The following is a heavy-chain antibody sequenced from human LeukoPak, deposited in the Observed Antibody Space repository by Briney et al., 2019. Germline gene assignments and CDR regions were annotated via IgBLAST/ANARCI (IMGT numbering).Heavy chain of an antibody. CDR1: GFTFSSYS. CDR3: ARDFVVVVAAGDAFDI. V-gene: IGHV3-21*01. D-gene: IGHD2-15*01. Sequence: GGSLRLSCAASGFTFSSYSMNWVRQAPGKGLEWVSSISSSSSYIYYADSVKGRFTISRDNAKNSLYLQMNSLRAEDTAVYYCARDFVVVVAAGDAFDIWGQGTMVTVSS. J-gene: IGHJ3*02. CDR2: ISSSSSYI.